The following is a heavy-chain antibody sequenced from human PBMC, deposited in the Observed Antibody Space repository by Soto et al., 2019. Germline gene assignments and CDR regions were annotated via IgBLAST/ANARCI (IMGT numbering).Heavy chain of an antibody. CDR3: AKDPSPQPIPAVTPGWFDP. CDR1: GDSIRDGGYY. CDR2: IYFTGKT. Sequence: ANLQESGPGLVKPSETLSLTCTVSGDSIRDGGYYWAWIRQRPGKGLEWMGHIYFTGKTNYNPSLEKRLTMSVDMSRRQLYLRLTSVTAADTAVYFCAKDPSPQPIPAVTPGWFDPWGQGISVTVSS. V-gene: IGHV4-31*03. D-gene: IGHD4-4*01. J-gene: IGHJ5*02.